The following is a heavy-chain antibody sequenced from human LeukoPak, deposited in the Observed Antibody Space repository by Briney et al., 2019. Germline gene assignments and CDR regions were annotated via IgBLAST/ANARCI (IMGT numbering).Heavy chain of an antibody. D-gene: IGHD3-22*01. CDR2: ISGGGVNT. CDR3: AKTLGYSGYFSP. V-gene: IGHV3-23*01. CDR1: GFTFSSYW. J-gene: IGHJ5*02. Sequence: GGSLRLSCAASGFTFSSYWMTWVRQAPGKGLEWVSAISGGGVNTYYADSVKGRFTISRDNSKNMLYLQMNSLRAEDTAVYYCAKTLGYSGYFSPWGQGTLVTVSS.